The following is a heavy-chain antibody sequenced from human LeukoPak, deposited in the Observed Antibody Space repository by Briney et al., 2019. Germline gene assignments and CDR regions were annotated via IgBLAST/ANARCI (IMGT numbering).Heavy chain of an antibody. D-gene: IGHD3-10*01. Sequence: SETLSLTCTLSGGSISSYYWSWIRQPPGKGLEWIGYIYYSGSTNYNPSLKSRVTISVDTSKNQFSLKLSSVTAADTAVYYCARAVGGDGSGSLWGPGTLVTVSS. CDR2: IYYSGST. CDR1: GGSISSYY. V-gene: IGHV4-59*01. CDR3: ARAVGGDGSGSL. J-gene: IGHJ4*02.